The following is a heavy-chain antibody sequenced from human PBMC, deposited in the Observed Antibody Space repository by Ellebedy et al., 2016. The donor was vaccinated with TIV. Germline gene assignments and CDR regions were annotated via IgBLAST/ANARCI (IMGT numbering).Heavy chain of an antibody. V-gene: IGHV3-74*01. D-gene: IGHD2-21*02. Sequence: GGSLRLXXAAFGFTFRNDWMHWVRQAPGKGLVWVSRTNNDGGTTNYADSVKGRFTISRDNAKNTLYLQMNSLRAEDTAVYYCVRARPYCGGDCYSFGNWGQGSLVTVSS. J-gene: IGHJ4*02. CDR2: TNNDGGTT. CDR3: VRARPYCGGDCYSFGN. CDR1: GFTFRNDW.